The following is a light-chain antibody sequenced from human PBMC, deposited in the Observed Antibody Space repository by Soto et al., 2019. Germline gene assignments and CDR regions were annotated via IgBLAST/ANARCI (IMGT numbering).Light chain of an antibody. CDR1: QSISSW. J-gene: IGKJ4*01. V-gene: IGKV1-5*01. CDR2: DAS. CDR3: QQHNSYPLT. Sequence: DIQMTQSPSTLSASVGDRVTITCPASQSISSWLAWYQQKPGKAPKLLFYDASSLESGVPSRFSGSGSGTEFTLTISSLQPDDFATYYCQQHNSYPLTFGGGTKVEIK.